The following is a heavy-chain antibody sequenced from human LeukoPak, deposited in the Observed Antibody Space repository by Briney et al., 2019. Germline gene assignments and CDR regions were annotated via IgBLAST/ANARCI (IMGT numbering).Heavy chain of an antibody. D-gene: IGHD3-22*01. J-gene: IGHJ4*02. CDR2: ISSSGSTI. V-gene: IGHV3-48*03. Sequence: PGGSLRLSCAASGFTFSSYEMNWVRQAPGKGLEWVSYISSSGSTIYYADSVKGRFTISRDNAKNSLYLQMNSLRAEDTAVYYCARGSFYYDCRDTRSGGWGQGCLVTV. CDR3: ARGSFYYDCRDTRSGG. CDR1: GFTFSSYE.